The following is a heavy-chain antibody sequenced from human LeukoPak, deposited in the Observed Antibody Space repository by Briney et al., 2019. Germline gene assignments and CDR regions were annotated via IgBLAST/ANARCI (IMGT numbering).Heavy chain of an antibody. V-gene: IGHV3-15*01. CDR2: LKSKADGGTI. CDR1: GFTFSNAW. CDR3: TTDEGSGYSGSYYLDY. D-gene: IGHD1-26*01. J-gene: IGHJ4*02. Sequence: NPGGSLRLSCAAPGFTFSNAWMSWVRQAPGKGLEWVGRLKSKADGGTIDYAAPVKGRFTISRDDSKNTLYLQMNSLKTEDTAVYYCTTDEGSGYSGSYYLDYWGQGTLVTVSS.